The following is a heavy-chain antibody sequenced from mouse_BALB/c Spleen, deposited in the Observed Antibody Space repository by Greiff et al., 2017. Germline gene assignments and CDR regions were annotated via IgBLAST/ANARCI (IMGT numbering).Heavy chain of an antibody. CDR3: ARAAYYRYGGYFDY. D-gene: IGHD2-14*01. CDR2: IRNKANGYTT. J-gene: IGHJ2*01. Sequence: EVQGVESGGGLVQPGGSLRLSCATSGFTFTDYYMSWVRQPPGKALEWLGFIRNKANGYTTEYSASVKGRFTISRDNSQSILYLQMNTLRAEDSATYYCARAAYYRYGGYFDYWGQGTTLTVSS. CDR1: GFTFTDYY. V-gene: IGHV7-3*02.